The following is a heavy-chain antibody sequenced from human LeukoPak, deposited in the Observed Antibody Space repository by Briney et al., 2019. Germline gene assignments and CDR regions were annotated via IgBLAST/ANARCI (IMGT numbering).Heavy chain of an antibody. D-gene: IGHD2-21*02. CDR1: GFTVNKNY. CDR2: IYSGDST. J-gene: IGHJ4*02. Sequence: PGGSLRLSCAASGFTVNKNYMNWVRQAPGKGLEWVSLIYSGDSTYYADSVKGRFIISRDNSKNTLYLQMNSLRAEDTAVYYCAREVATGFSCFDYWGQGTLVTVSS. V-gene: IGHV3-53*01. CDR3: AREVATGFSCFDY.